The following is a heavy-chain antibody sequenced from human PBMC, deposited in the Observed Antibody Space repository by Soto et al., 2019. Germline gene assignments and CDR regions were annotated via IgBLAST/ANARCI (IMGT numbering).Heavy chain of an antibody. Sequence: GGSLRLSCAASGFTVRSNYMSWVRQAKGKGLEWVSVIYSGGSTYYADSVKGRFTISRDNSKNTLYLQMNSLRADDTAVYYCARDFVHGDHPEYFQHWGQGTLVTVSS. CDR1: GFTVRSNY. J-gene: IGHJ1*01. CDR2: IYSGGST. V-gene: IGHV3-66*01. CDR3: ARDFVHGDHPEYFQH. D-gene: IGHD4-17*01.